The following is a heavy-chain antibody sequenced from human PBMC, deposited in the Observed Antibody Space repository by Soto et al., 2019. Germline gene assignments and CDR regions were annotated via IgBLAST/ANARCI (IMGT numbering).Heavy chain of an antibody. CDR2: FYYSGST. V-gene: IGHV4-31*03. CDR3: ARSVFP. Sequence: SETLSLTCTVSGGSISSSSYYWNWIRQHPGKGLEWIGYFYYSGSTYYNPSLKSRVTISVNTSKNQFSLKLSSVTAADTAVYYCARSVFPWGQGTLVTVSS. J-gene: IGHJ5*02. CDR1: GGSISSSSYY.